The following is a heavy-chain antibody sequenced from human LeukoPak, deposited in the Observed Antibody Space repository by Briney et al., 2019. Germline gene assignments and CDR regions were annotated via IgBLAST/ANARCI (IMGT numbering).Heavy chain of an antibody. CDR2: IRSKAYGGTT. CDR3: TREKFDSRGWYCALDI. V-gene: IGHV3-49*04. D-gene: IGHD6-19*01. CDR1: GFTFGDYA. J-gene: IGHJ3*02. Sequence: PGGSLRLPCTASGFTFGDYAMTWVRQAPGKGLEWVGFIRSKAYGGTTEYAASVKDRFIISRDDSKSIAYLQMNSLKTEDTAVYYCTREKFDSRGWYCALDIWGQGTRVTVSS.